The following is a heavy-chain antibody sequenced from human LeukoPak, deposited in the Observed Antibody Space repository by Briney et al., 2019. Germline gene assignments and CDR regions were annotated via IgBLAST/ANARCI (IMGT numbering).Heavy chain of an antibody. Sequence: SETLSLTCTVSGGSIGSYYWSWIRQPPGKGLEWIGYIDYSGSANYSPSLKNRVTISLDTSKKQFSLKLTSVTAADTAVYYCARDCSGGSCKFDSWGQGTLVSVSS. D-gene: IGHD2-15*01. J-gene: IGHJ4*02. CDR3: ARDCSGGSCKFDS. CDR1: GGSIGSYY. V-gene: IGHV4-59*01. CDR2: IDYSGSA.